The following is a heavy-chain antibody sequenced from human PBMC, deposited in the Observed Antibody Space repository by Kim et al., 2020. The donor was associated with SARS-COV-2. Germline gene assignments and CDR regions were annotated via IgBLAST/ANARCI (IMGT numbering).Heavy chain of an antibody. D-gene: IGHD6-19*01. Sequence: GGSLRLSCAASGFTFDDYTMHWVRQAPGKGLEWVSLISWDGGSTYYADSVKGRFTISRDNSKNSLYLQMNSLRTEDTALYYCAKDHTRYSSGWYFDYWGQGTLVTVYS. CDR2: ISWDGGST. CDR1: GFTFDDYT. V-gene: IGHV3-43*01. J-gene: IGHJ4*02. CDR3: AKDHTRYSSGWYFDY.